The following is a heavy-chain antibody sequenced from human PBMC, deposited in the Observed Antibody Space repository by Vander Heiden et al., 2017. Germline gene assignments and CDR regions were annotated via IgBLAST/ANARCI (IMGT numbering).Heavy chain of an antibody. D-gene: IGHD3-9*01. CDR2: PKSKTDGGTT. CDR1: GFTFSNAW. CDR3: CTLYDILTGYDY. J-gene: IGHJ4*01. V-gene: IGHV3-15*01. Sequence: EMQLVESGGGLVKPGGSLRLSCAASGFTFSNAWMSWVRQAPGKGLEWVGRPKSKTDGGTTDYAAPVKGRFTISRDDSKKTLYLKMNSLQTEDTAVCYCCTLYDILTGYDYWG.